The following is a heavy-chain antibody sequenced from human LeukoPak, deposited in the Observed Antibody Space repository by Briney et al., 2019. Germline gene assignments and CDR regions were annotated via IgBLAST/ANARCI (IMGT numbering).Heavy chain of an antibody. Sequence: PGGSLRLSCAASGFTFTGFFMSWLRQAPGKGLEWVANINRDGTETYYVGSVKGRFTISIDNAKNSVYLQMNSLRTEDMAIYYCARSRWPEDFWGRGTLVTVSS. CDR1: GFTFTGFF. V-gene: IGHV3-7*01. CDR2: INRDGTET. J-gene: IGHJ4*02. D-gene: IGHD4-23*01. CDR3: ARSRWPEDF.